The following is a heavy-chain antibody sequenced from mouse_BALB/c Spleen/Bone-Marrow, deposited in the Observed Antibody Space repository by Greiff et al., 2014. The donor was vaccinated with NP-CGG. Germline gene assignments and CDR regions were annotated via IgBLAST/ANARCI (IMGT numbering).Heavy chain of an antibody. CDR3: ASYRYGWYFYV. CDR2: IDPAIFT. Sequence: VQLQQSGAELVKPGASVKLSCTASGFNIKDTYLHWVKQRPERGLDWIGRIDPAIFTKYDPKFQGKATITADTSSNTAYLHLSSLTSEDTAVYYCASYRYGWYFYVWGAGTTVTVSS. D-gene: IGHD2-14*01. V-gene: IGHV14-3*02. J-gene: IGHJ1*01. CDR1: GFNIKDTY.